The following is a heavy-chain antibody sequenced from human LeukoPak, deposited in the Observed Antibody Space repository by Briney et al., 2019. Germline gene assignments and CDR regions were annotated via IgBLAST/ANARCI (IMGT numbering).Heavy chain of an antibody. D-gene: IGHD4-17*01. CDR2: VNPNSGGT. V-gene: IGHV1-2*02. CDR3: AREEGVTTVTYDFDY. J-gene: IGHJ4*02. CDR1: GYTFTGYY. Sequence: WASVKVSCKASGYTFTGYYMHWVRQAPGQGLEWMGWVNPNSGGTNYAQKFQGRVTMTRDTSISTAYMELSRLRSDDTAVYYCAREEGVTTVTYDFDYWGQGTLVTVSS.